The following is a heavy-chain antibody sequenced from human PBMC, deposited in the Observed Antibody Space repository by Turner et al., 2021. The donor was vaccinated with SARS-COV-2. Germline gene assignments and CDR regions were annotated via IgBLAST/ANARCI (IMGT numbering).Heavy chain of an antibody. D-gene: IGHD3-22*01. CDR3: AKADRVMIVVVITLFDY. Sequence: EEQLLESGGGWEQPGGSLRLSHEASGHSFRSYAMSWFRQAPRKGLEWVSASSGSGGSTYYGDPVKGRFTISRDNSKNTLYLQMNSLRAEDTAVYYCAKADRVMIVVVITLFDYWGQGTLVTVSS. CDR2: SSGSGGST. CDR1: GHSFRSYA. V-gene: IGHV3-23*01. J-gene: IGHJ4*02.